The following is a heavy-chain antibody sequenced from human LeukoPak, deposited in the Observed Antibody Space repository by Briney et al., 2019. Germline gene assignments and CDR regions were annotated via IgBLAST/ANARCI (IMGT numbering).Heavy chain of an antibody. J-gene: IGHJ4*02. Sequence: ETLSLTCTVSGGSISSYYWSWIRQPPGKGLEWIGEINHSGSTNYNPSLKSRVTISVDTSKNQFSLKLSSVTAADTAVYYCASGGGYYYAIDYWGQGTLVTVSS. CDR1: GGSISSYY. V-gene: IGHV4-34*01. D-gene: IGHD3-22*01. CDR2: INHSGST. CDR3: ASGGGYYYAIDY.